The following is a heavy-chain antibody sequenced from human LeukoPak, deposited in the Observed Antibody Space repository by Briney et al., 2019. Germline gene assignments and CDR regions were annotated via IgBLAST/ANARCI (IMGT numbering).Heavy chain of an antibody. CDR3: ARADGVQLERRRDYYYGMDV. D-gene: IGHD1-1*01. J-gene: IGHJ6*02. CDR1: GFTFSSYS. CDR2: ISSSSSYI. V-gene: IGHV3-21*01. Sequence: PGGSLRLSCAASGFTFSSYSMNWVRQAPGKGLEWVSSISSSSSYIYYADSVKGRFTISRDNAKNSLYPQMNSLRAEDTAVYYCARADGVQLERRRDYYYGMDVWGQGTTVTVSS.